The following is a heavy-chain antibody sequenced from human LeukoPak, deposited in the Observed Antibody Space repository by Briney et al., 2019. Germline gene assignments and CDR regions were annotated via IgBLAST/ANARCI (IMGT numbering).Heavy chain of an antibody. Sequence: SETLSLTCTVSGPSVSSGTNYWGWIRQPPGKRLEWIVYVYYSDTTNYNPSLNRRFTITLDTSKNQFSLHLSSVTAAETAVDYCARVEGSCRGAGCYVFSFDDW. V-gene: IGHV4-61*01. CDR2: VYYSDTT. D-gene: IGHD2-15*01. CDR3: ARVEGSCRGAGCYVFSFDD. CDR1: GPSVSSGTNY. J-gene: IGHJ4*01.